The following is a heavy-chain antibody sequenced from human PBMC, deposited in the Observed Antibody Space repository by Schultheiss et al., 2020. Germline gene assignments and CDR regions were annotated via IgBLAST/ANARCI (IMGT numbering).Heavy chain of an antibody. Sequence: GGSLRLSCAASGFTFSSYSMNWVRQAPGKGLEWVSSISSSSSYIYYADSVKGRFTISRDNAKNSLYLQMNSLRAEDTAVYYCASGYSSAVAGLWSPDAFDIWGQGTMVTVSS. CDR3: ASGYSSAVAGLWSPDAFDI. V-gene: IGHV3-21*01. D-gene: IGHD6-19*01. J-gene: IGHJ3*02. CDR1: GFTFSSYS. CDR2: ISSSSSYI.